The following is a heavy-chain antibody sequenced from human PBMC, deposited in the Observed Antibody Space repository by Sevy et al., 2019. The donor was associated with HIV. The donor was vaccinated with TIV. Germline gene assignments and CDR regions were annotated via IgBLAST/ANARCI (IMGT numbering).Heavy chain of an antibody. CDR1: GFTFRSYS. V-gene: IGHV3-21*01. CDR3: ARDFTIFGVVSGIDY. D-gene: IGHD3-3*01. J-gene: IGHJ4*02. CDR2: ISDDSRYI. Sequence: GGSLRLSCAASGFTFRSYSMNWVRQAPGKGLEWLSSISDDSRYIYYSDFVKGRFTISRANAKSSLYLQMNSLRVEDTAIYYCARDFTIFGVVSGIDYWGQGNLVTVSS.